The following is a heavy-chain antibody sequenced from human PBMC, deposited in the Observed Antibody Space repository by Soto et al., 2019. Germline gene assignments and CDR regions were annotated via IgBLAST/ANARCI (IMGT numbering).Heavy chain of an antibody. D-gene: IGHD3-3*01. Sequence: SVRVSCKASGCTFTCYYMQLVRQARGQGLGWMGWINPNSGGSNYAQKFHGRVTMTRATSISTAYMEPSTLRSDDTAVYYCARDPETQYYDFSSGYYSGYGMDVWGQGTTVTVSS. CDR2: INPNSGGS. V-gene: IGHV1-2*02. CDR3: ARDPETQYYDFSSGYYSGYGMDV. CDR1: GCTFTCYY. J-gene: IGHJ6*02.